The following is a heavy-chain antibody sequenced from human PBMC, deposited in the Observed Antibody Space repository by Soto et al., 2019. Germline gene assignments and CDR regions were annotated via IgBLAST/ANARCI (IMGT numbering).Heavy chain of an antibody. CDR2: ISAYNVNT. CDR1: GYTFTSYG. D-gene: IGHD4-17*01. V-gene: IGHV1-18*01. J-gene: IGHJ4*02. CDR3: ASSWGEYGDYDFDY. Sequence: GASVKVSCKASGYTFTSYGISWVRQAPGQGHEWMGWISAYNVNTNYAQKLQGRVTITTDTSTSTAYMELRSLRSDDTAVYYCASSWGEYGDYDFDYWGQGTLVTVSS.